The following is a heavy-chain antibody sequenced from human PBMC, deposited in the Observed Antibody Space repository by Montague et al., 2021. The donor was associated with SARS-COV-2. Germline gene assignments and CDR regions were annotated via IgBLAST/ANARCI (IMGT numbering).Heavy chain of an antibody. D-gene: IGHD2-15*01. CDR2: IYSSGST. Sequence: SETLSLSCTVSGGSISNYYWSWIRQPAGKGLEWIGRIYSSGSTNYNPSLESRISMSVDTSKNQFSLKLSSVTAADTAIYYCARDYPHCSGGSGVFDNWGQGTLVTVSS. CDR1: GGSISNYY. CDR3: ARDYPHCSGGSGVFDN. V-gene: IGHV4-4*07. J-gene: IGHJ4*02.